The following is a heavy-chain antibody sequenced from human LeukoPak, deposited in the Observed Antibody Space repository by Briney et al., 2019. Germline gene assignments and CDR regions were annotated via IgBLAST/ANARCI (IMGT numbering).Heavy chain of an antibody. D-gene: IGHD1-26*01. V-gene: IGHV3-21*01. J-gene: IGHJ4*02. CDR3: ARSIASWSYRDY. CDR1: GFTFSSYS. Sequence: GGSLRLSCAASGFTFSSYSMNWVRQAPGKGLEWVSSISSSSSYIYYADSVKGRFTITRDNAKNSLYLQMNSLRAEDTAVYYCARSIASWSYRDYWGQGTLVTVST. CDR2: ISSSSSYI.